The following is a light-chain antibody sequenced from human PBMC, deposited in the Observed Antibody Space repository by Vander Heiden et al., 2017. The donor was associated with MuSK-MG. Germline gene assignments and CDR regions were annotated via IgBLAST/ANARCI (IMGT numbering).Light chain of an antibody. CDR3: CSYAGSSNLV. CDR1: SSDVGSYNL. Sequence: QSALTQPVSVSGSPGQSITISCTGTSSDVGSYNLVSWYQQHPGKATKLMIYEVSKRPSGVSNRFSGSKSGNTASQTISGLQAEDEADYYCCSYAGSSNLVFGGGTKLTVL. V-gene: IGLV2-23*02. J-gene: IGLJ3*02. CDR2: EVS.